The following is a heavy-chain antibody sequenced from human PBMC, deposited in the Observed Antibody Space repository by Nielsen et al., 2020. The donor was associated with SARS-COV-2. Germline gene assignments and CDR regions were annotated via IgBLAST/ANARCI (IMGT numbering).Heavy chain of an antibody. D-gene: IGHD5-18*01. CDR3: ARGYSYEADYFDY. V-gene: IGHV3-7*01. J-gene: IGHJ4*02. Sequence: GGSLRLSCAASGFTFSSYWMSWVRQAPGKGLEWVANIKQDGSEKYYVDSVKGRFTISRDNAKNSLYLQMNSLRAEDTAVYYCARGYSYEADYFDYWGQGTLVTVSS. CDR2: IKQDGSEK. CDR1: GFTFSSYW.